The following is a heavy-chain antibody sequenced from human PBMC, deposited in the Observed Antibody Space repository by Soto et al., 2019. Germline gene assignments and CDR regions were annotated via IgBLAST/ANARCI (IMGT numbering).Heavy chain of an antibody. CDR2: IYWDDDK. J-gene: IGHJ5*02. D-gene: IGHD2-2*01. CDR3: AHRQYCMSTSCYHWFDP. CDR1: GFSLSTSGVG. V-gene: IGHV2-5*02. Sequence: QITLKESGPTLVKPTQTLTLTCTFSGFSLSTSGVGVGWIRQPPGKALEWLALIYWDDDKRYSPSLKSRLTSTKATSKNQVVLTMTNMDPVDTATYYCAHRQYCMSTSCYHWFDPWGQGTLVTVSS.